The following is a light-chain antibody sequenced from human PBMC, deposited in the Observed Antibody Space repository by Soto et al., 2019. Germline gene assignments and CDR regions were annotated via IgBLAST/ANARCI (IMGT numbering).Light chain of an antibody. CDR2: GAS. CDR3: QQYYNWPPYT. V-gene: IGKV3-15*01. Sequence: EIVMTQSPGTLSVSPGERATLSCRASQSVSVNLAWYQQKPGQAPRLLVHGASMRAAGVPARFTGSGSGTDFTLTISGLQSDDFAVYYCQQYYNWPPYTFGQGTKLQIE. J-gene: IGKJ2*01. CDR1: QSVSVN.